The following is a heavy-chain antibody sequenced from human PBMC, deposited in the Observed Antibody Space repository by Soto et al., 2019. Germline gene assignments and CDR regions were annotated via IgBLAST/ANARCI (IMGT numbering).Heavy chain of an antibody. V-gene: IGHV6-1*01. CDR2: TYYRSKWYN. CDR3: ARGESIAVAGDYYYYGMDV. CDR1: GDSVSSNSAA. Sequence: SQTLSLTCAISGDSVSSNSAAWNWIRQSPSRGLEWLGRTYYRSKWYNDYAVSVKSRITINPDTSKNQFSLQLNSVTPEDTAVYYCARGESIAVAGDYYYYGMDVWGQGTTVTVSS. D-gene: IGHD6-19*01. J-gene: IGHJ6*02.